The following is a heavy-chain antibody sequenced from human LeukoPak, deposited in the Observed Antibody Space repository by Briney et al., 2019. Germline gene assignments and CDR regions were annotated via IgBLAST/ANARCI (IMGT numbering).Heavy chain of an antibody. V-gene: IGHV3-23*01. CDR3: AKDRLPLSSAYYYVPFDY. CDR1: GFTFSSYA. CDR2: ISASGGYT. Sequence: GGSLRLSCAASGFTFSSYAMSWVRQAPGKGLEWVSGISASGGYTYYADSVKGRFTISRGNSKNTLYLQMNSLRVEDTAVYYCAKDRLPLSSAYYYVPFDYWGQGTLVTVSS. D-gene: IGHD3-22*01. J-gene: IGHJ4*02.